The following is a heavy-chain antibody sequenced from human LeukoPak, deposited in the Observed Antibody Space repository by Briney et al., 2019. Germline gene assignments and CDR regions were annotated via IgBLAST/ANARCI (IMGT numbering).Heavy chain of an antibody. V-gene: IGHV4-39*02. CDR1: GGSISSSSYY. J-gene: IGHJ4*02. CDR3: ARDCTNGVCHFDY. Sequence: SETLSLTCTVSGGSISSSSYYWGWIRQPPGKGLEWIGSIYYSGSTYYNPSLKSRVTISVDTSKNQFSLKLSSVTAADTAVYYCARDCTNGVCHFDYWGQGTLVTVSS. D-gene: IGHD2-8*01. CDR2: IYYSGST.